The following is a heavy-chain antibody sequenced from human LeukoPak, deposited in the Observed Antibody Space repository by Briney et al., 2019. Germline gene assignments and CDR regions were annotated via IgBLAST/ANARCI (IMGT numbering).Heavy chain of an antibody. Sequence: GGSLRFSCAASGFTFSKYAMSWVRQAPGKGLEWVSSLTSSGGSTDYADSVRGRFTISRDNSRNTLSLQMNSLRVEDTAVYYCAKFFYDSNTYSFDSWGHGTLVTVSS. V-gene: IGHV3-23*01. CDR2: LTSSGGST. J-gene: IGHJ4*01. D-gene: IGHD3-22*01. CDR3: AKFFYDSNTYSFDS. CDR1: GFTFSKYA.